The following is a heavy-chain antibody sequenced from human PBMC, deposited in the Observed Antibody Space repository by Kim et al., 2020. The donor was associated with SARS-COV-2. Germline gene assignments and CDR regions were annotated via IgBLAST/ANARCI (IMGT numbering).Heavy chain of an antibody. CDR2: IYYSGST. J-gene: IGHJ5*02. Sequence: SETLSLTCTVSGGSISSGGYYWSWIRQHPGKGLEWIGYIYYSGSTYYNPSLKSRVTISVDTSKNQFSLKLISVTAADTAVYYCARAMGITIFGVVIVNWLDPWGQGTLVTVSS. D-gene: IGHD3-3*01. CDR1: GGSISSGGYY. V-gene: IGHV4-31*03. CDR3: ARAMGITIFGVVIVNWLDP.